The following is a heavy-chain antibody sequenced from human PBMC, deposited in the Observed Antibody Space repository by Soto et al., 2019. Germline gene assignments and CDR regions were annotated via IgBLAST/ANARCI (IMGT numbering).Heavy chain of an antibody. CDR3: ARRSGVVPGQCFDK. Sequence: LRLSCAASRFTFSDYYMSWIRQAPGKGLECVSYITSTSSYTDYADSVKGRFTISRDNSKNTLYLQMSSLRDEDTAVYYCARRSGVVPGQCFDKWGRGTLVTVSS. CDR1: RFTFSDYY. V-gene: IGHV3-11*03. D-gene: IGHD6-19*01. CDR2: ITSTSSYT. J-gene: IGHJ4*02.